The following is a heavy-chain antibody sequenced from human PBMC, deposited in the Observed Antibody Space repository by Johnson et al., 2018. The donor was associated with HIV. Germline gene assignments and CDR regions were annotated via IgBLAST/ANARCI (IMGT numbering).Heavy chain of an antibody. CDR3: ARATRSSSSGRHDAFDI. D-gene: IGHD6-6*01. CDR2: ISYDGSNK. Sequence: QVQLVESGGGLIQPGGSLRLSCAASGFTFSSYALHWVRQAPGKGLQWVAVISYDGSNKYYADSVKARFTISRDNSKNTLYLQMNSLRAEDTAVYYCARATRSSSSGRHDAFDIWGQGTMVTVSS. CDR1: GFTFSSYA. V-gene: IGHV3-30*04. J-gene: IGHJ3*02.